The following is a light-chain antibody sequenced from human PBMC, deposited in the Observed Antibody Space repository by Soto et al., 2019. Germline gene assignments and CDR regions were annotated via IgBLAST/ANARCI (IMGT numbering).Light chain of an antibody. CDR2: SNS. V-gene: IGLV1-44*01. CDR1: SSNIGSYT. Sequence: QSVLIQPPSASGTPGQRVTVSCSGGSSNIGSYTVNWYQQLPGAAPKLLIYSNSQRPSGVPDRFSASKSGTSASLAISGLQSEDEAEYCCAAWDDSLKGYVFGPGTKLTVL. J-gene: IGLJ1*01. CDR3: AAWDDSLKGYV.